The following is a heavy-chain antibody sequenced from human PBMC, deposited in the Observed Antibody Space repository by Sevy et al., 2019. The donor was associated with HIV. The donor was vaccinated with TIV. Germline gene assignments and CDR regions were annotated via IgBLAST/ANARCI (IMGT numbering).Heavy chain of an antibody. CDR1: GFTFGDYA. D-gene: IGHD3-3*01. CDR2: IRSKAYGGTT. CDR3: TRYEYYDFWSGYRPPYYYYGMDV. J-gene: IGHJ6*02. Sequence: GGSLRLSCTASGFTFGDYAMSWFRQAPGKGLEWVGFIRSKAYGGTTEYAASVKGRFTISRDDSKSMAYLQMNSLKTEDTAVYYCTRYEYYDFWSGYRPPYYYYGMDVWGQGTTVTVSS. V-gene: IGHV3-49*03.